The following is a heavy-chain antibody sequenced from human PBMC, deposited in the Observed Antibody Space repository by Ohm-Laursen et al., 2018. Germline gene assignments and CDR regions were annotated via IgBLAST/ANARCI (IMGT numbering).Heavy chain of an antibody. CDR2: INHSGCT. J-gene: IGHJ4*02. CDR1: GGSFSGYY. D-gene: IGHD3-22*01. Sequence: SDTLSLTCAVSGGSFSGYYWSWIRQPPGKGLEWIGEINHSGCTNYNPSLKSRVTISVDTSKNQFSLKLSSVTAADTAVYYCARVLARYYDSSGYGYWGQGTLVTVSS. V-gene: IGHV4-34*01. CDR3: ARVLARYYDSSGYGY.